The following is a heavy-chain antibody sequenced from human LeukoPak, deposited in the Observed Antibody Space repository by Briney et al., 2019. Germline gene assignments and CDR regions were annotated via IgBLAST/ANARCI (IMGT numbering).Heavy chain of an antibody. CDR2: IIPIFGTA. J-gene: IGHJ2*01. CDR1: VGIFSSYA. CDR3: ARAYPLQRPSICDL. Sequence: ASVKVSCKSTVGIFSSYAISWVRQAPGQGLEWMGGIIPIFGTANYAQKFQGRVTITADESTSTAYMEMSSLRSEDPAVYYCARAYPLQRPSICDLWGRGTLVTVSS. V-gene: IGHV1-69*13.